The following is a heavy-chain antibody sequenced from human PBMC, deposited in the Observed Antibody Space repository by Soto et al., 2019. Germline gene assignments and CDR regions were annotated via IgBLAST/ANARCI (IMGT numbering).Heavy chain of an antibody. J-gene: IGHJ3*02. CDR3: ARQALTRYCSSGSCYFVRDAFDI. CDR2: IYYSGST. V-gene: IGHV4-39*01. D-gene: IGHD2-15*01. CDR1: GGSISSSSYY. Sequence: SETLSLTCTVSGGSISSSSYYWGWIRQPPGKGLEWIGSIYYSGSTYYNPSLKSRVTISVDTSKNQFSLKLSSVTAADTAVYYCARQALTRYCSSGSCYFVRDAFDIWGQGTMVTVSS.